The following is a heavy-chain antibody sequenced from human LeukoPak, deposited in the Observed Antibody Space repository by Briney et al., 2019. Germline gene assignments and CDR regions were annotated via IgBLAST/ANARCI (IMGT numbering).Heavy chain of an antibody. CDR2: IIPIFGTA. V-gene: IGHV1-69*13. D-gene: IGHD6-13*01. CDR3: ARGMKQQLWAFDY. Sequence: GASVKVSCKASGGTFSSYAISWVRQAPGQGLEWKGGIIPIFGTANYAQKFQGRVTITADESTSTAYMELSSLRSEDTAVYYCARGMKQQLWAFDYWGQGTLVTVSS. J-gene: IGHJ4*02. CDR1: GGTFSSYA.